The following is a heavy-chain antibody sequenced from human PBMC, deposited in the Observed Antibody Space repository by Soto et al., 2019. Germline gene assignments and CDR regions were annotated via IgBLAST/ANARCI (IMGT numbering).Heavy chain of an antibody. J-gene: IGHJ6*02. V-gene: IGHV6-1*01. CDR1: GDSVSSNSAA. D-gene: IGHD6-6*01. CDR2: TYYRSKWYN. CDR3: ARDRIAARYYYYYGMDV. Sequence: SQTLSLTCAISGDSVSSNSAAWNWIRQSPSRGLEWLGRTYYRSKWYNDYAVSVKSRITINPDTSKNQFSLQLNSVTPEDTAVYYCARDRIAARYYYYYGMDVWGQGTTVTVSS.